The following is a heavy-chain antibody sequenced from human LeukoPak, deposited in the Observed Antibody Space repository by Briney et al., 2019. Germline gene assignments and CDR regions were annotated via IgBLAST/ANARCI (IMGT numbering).Heavy chain of an antibody. Sequence: SETLSLTCTVPGVSISSSNSYWGWIRQPPGKGLEWIGSIYYSGSTYYNPSLKSRVTISVDTSKNQFSLKLSSMTAADTAVYYCARVDTAMFDYWGQGTLVTVSS. CDR3: ARVDTAMFDY. J-gene: IGHJ4*02. CDR2: IYYSGST. V-gene: IGHV4-39*07. D-gene: IGHD5-18*01. CDR1: GVSISSSNSY.